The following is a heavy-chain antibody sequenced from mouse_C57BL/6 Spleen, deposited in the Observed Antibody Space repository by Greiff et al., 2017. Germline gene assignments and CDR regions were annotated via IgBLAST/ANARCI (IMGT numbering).Heavy chain of an antibody. J-gene: IGHJ2*01. CDR1: GYTFTDSN. CDR2: INPNNGGT. V-gene: IGHV1-18*01. Sequence: EVQLQQSGPELVKPGASVKIPCKASGYTFTDSNMDWVKQSHGKSLEWIGDINPNNGGTIYNQKFKGKAPLTVDKSSSTANMELLSLTSEDTAVYYCARRGGFFDYWGQGTTLTVAS. D-gene: IGHD1-1*02. CDR3: ARRGGFFDY.